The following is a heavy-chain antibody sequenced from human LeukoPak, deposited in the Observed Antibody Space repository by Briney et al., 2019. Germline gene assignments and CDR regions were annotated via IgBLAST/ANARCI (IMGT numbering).Heavy chain of an antibody. CDR3: TAEKNGSPHY. CDR2: IYYTGST. Sequence: SETLSLTCTVSRGSVSSSTYYWSWVRQPPGKGLEWIASIYYTGSTYYNPSLKSRVTISLDMSKNEFFLTKTSVTAADTAVYFCTAEKNGSPHYWGQGTQVTVPS. D-gene: IGHD2-8*01. CDR1: RGSVSSSTYY. J-gene: IGHJ4*02. V-gene: IGHV4-39*07.